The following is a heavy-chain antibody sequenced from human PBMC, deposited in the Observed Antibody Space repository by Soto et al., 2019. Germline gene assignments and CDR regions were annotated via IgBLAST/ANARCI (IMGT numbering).Heavy chain of an antibody. Sequence: ASVKVSCKASGYTFTGYYMHWVRQAPGQGLEWMGWINPNSGGTNYAQKFQGWVTISVDTSKNQFSLKLSSVTAADTAVYYCARAPSLYSSSWYVDYWGQGTLVTVSS. J-gene: IGHJ4*02. CDR3: ARAPSLYSSSWYVDY. D-gene: IGHD6-13*01. CDR1: GYTFTGYY. CDR2: INPNSGGT. V-gene: IGHV1-2*04.